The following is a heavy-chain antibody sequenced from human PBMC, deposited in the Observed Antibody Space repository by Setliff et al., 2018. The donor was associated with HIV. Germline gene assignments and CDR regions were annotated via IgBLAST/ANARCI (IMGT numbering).Heavy chain of an antibody. Sequence: SETLSLTCTVSGYSISSGYYWGFIRQPPGKGLEWIGSIFHSGSTYYNPSLKSRVTMSVDTSENQFSLKLSSVTAADTAVYYCARRTGYAFDIWGQGTMVTVSS. J-gene: IGHJ3*02. CDR2: IFHSGST. CDR1: GYSISSGYY. V-gene: IGHV4-38-2*02. CDR3: ARRTGYAFDI.